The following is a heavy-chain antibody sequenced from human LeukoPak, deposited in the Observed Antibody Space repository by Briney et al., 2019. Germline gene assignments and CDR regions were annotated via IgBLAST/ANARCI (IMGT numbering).Heavy chain of an antibody. J-gene: IGHJ4*02. CDR3: ARESVGISWSGGGVDY. V-gene: IGHV4-4*07. Sequence: SETLSLTCTVSGGSISSYYWSWIRQPAGKGLEWIGRIYTSGSTYYNPSLKSRVTISVDTSKNQFSLKLSSVTAADTAVYYCARESVGISWSGGGVDYWGQGTLVTVSS. D-gene: IGHD6-13*01. CDR1: GGSISSYY. CDR2: IYTSGST.